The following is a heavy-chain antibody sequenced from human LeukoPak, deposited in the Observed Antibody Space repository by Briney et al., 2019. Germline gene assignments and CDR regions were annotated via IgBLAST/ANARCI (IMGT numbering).Heavy chain of an antibody. CDR3: ARAMAGLIDY. D-gene: IGHD6-19*01. CDR1: GGSISSYY. CDR2: INYSGST. Sequence: SETLSLTCTVSGGSISSYYWSWIRQPPGKGLEWIGYINYSGSTNYNPSLKSRVTISVDTSKNQFSLKLSSVTAADTAVYYCARAMAGLIDYWGQGTLVTVSS. V-gene: IGHV4-59*01. J-gene: IGHJ4*02.